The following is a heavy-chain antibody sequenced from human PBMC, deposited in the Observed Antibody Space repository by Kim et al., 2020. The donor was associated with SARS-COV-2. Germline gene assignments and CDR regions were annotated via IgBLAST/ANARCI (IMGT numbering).Heavy chain of an antibody. J-gene: IGHJ6*01. V-gene: IGHV3-33*01. Sequence: GGSLRLSCSASGFTFNTYGMHWVRQAPGKGLEWVAVIWFDGSDKYYADSVKGRFTISRDNSKDTLYLQMRSLSAEDTAVYYCARGPHYDSWSGYSDYYYGMDVWGERTTVTVS. CDR2: IWFDGSDK. D-gene: IGHD3-3*01. CDR3: ARGPHYDSWSGYSDYYYGMDV. CDR1: GFTFNTYG.